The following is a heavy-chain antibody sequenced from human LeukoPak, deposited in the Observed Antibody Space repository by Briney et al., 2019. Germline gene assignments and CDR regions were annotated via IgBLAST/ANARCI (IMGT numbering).Heavy chain of an antibody. Sequence: GGSLRLSCAASGFTFSSYGMHWVRPAPGKGLEWVAFIRSDGSNTYYADSVKGRFTISRDNSKNTLYVQMNSLRAEDTAVCDCANRGNYDFWSGYPTFDYWGQGTLVTVSS. J-gene: IGHJ4*02. CDR3: ANRGNYDFWSGYPTFDY. CDR2: IRSDGSNT. D-gene: IGHD3-3*01. CDR1: GFTFSSYG. V-gene: IGHV3-30*02.